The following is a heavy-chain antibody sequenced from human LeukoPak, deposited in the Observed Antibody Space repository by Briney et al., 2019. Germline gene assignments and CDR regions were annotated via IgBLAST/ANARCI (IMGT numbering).Heavy chain of an antibody. CDR2: IYYSGST. J-gene: IGHJ6*03. V-gene: IGHV4-31*03. D-gene: IGHD6-13*01. CDR1: GGSISSGGYY. Sequence: SETLSLTCTVSGGSISSGGYYWSWIRQHPGKGLEWIGYIYYSGSTYYNPSLKSRVTISVDTSKNQFSLKLSSVTAADTAVYGGARQGGASRGGIAAAGTGLDYYYYMDVWGKGTTVTVSS. CDR3: ARQGGASRGGIAAAGTGLDYYYYMDV.